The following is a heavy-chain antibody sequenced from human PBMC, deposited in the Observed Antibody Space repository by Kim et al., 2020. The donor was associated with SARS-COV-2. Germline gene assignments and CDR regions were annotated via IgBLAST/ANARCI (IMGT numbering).Heavy chain of an antibody. CDR2: INHSGST. Sequence: SETLSLTCAVYGGSFSGYYWSWIRQPPGKGLEWIGEINHSGSTNYNPSLKSRVTISVDTSKNQFSLKLSSVTAADTAVYYCARERIGYCSSTSCYTVVIPFDYWGQGTLVTVSS. CDR1: GGSFSGYY. D-gene: IGHD2-2*02. V-gene: IGHV4-34*01. J-gene: IGHJ4*02. CDR3: ARERIGYCSSTSCYTVVIPFDY.